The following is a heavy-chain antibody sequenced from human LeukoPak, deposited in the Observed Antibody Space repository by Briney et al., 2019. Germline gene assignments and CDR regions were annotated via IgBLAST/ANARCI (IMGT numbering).Heavy chain of an antibody. V-gene: IGHV3-53*01. J-gene: IGHJ4*02. CDR3: ARGLYYYDSSGYLYY. CDR2: IYSDGST. D-gene: IGHD3-22*01. Sequence: GGSLRLSCAASGFTVSSNCMSWVRQAPGKGLEWVSVIYSDGSTYYADSVKGRFTISRDNSKNTLSLQMHSLRADDTAVYYCARGLYYYDSSGYLYYWGQGTLVTVPS. CDR1: GFTVSSNC.